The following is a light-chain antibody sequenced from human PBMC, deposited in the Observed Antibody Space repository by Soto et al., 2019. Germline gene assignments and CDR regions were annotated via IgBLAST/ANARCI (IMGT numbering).Light chain of an antibody. CDR2: KAS. CDR3: QQYNSYRT. V-gene: IGKV1-5*03. Sequence: DIQTTQSPSTLSASVGDRVTITCRASQSISSWLAWYQQKPGKAPKLLIYKASSLESGVPSRFSGSGSGTEFTLTISSLQPDDFATYHCQQYNSYRTFGQGTKVDIK. J-gene: IGKJ1*01. CDR1: QSISSW.